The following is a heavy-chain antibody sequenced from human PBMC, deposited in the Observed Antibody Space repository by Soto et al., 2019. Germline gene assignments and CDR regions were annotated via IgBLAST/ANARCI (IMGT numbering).Heavy chain of an antibody. J-gene: IGHJ4*02. D-gene: IGHD4-17*01. CDR1: GYTFTGYY. CDR2: INPNSGGT. Sequence: QVQLVQSGAEVKKPGASVKVSCKASGYTFTGYYMHWVRQAPGQGLEWMGWINPNSGGTNYAQKFQGWXXMXRXXSISTAYMELSRLRSDDTAVYYCARDSYGGNGFDYWGQGTLVTVSS. CDR3: ARDSYGGNGFDY. V-gene: IGHV1-2*04.